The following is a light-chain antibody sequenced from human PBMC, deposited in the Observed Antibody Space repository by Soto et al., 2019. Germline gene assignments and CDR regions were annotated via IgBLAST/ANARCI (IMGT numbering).Light chain of an antibody. J-gene: IGLJ1*01. Sequence: QSALTQPRSVSGSPGQSVTICCTGTSSDVGGYQYVSWYQQHPGKAPKLMIYDVTKRPSGVPDRFSGSKSGNTASLTISGLQADDEADYYCCSYAGTYTYVFGTGTKLTVL. V-gene: IGLV2-11*01. CDR1: SSDVGGYQY. CDR2: DVT. CDR3: CSYAGTYTYV.